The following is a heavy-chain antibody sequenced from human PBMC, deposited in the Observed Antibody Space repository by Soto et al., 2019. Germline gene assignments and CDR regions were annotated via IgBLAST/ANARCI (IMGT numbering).Heavy chain of an antibody. Sequence: PSETLSLTCTASGGSISSSYWSWIGQPPGNGLEWIGFIHYSGSTNYNPSLKSRVTISVDTSTDQFCLMLRSVTAADSGVYSCPRDLEGRSSSSGYGAGYMVYVMDVCGQGTTVSVSS. J-gene: IGHJ6*02. D-gene: IGHD6-13*01. CDR2: IHYSGST. V-gene: IGHV4-59*01. CDR1: GGSISSSY. CDR3: PRDLEGRSSSSGYGAGYMVYVMDV.